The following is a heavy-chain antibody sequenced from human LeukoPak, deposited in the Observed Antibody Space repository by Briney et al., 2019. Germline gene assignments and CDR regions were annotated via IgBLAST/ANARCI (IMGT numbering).Heavy chain of an antibody. CDR1: GFTFSSYG. Sequence: GGSLRLSRAASGFTFSSYGMHWVRQAPGKGLEWVAFIRYDGSNKYYADSVKGRFTISRDNSKNTLYLQMNSLRAEDTAVYYCAKDMYYDFWSGYPDYWGQGTLVTVSS. D-gene: IGHD3-3*01. CDR2: IRYDGSNK. V-gene: IGHV3-30*02. J-gene: IGHJ4*02. CDR3: AKDMYYDFWSGYPDY.